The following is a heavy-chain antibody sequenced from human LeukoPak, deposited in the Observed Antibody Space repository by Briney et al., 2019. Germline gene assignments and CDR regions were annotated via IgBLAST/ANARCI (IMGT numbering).Heavy chain of an antibody. CDR1: GYTFTSYG. Sequence: ASVKVSCKASGYTFTSYGISWVRQAPGQGLEWMGWISAYNGNTNYAQKFQGRVTITTDESTSTAYMELSSLRSEDTAVYYCAVTYCSSTSCYPVVEYYFDYWGQGTLVTVSS. J-gene: IGHJ4*02. V-gene: IGHV1-18*01. D-gene: IGHD2-2*01. CDR2: ISAYNGNT. CDR3: AVTYCSSTSCYPVVEYYFDY.